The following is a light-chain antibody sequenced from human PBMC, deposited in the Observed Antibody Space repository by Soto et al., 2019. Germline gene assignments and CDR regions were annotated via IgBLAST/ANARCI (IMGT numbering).Light chain of an antibody. CDR3: SSYTSSSTHYV. CDR1: SSDVGGYNY. J-gene: IGLJ1*01. CDR2: DVS. Sequence: QSVLTQPASVSGSPGQSITISCTGTSSDVGGYNYVSWYQQHPGKAPKLMIYDVSNRPSGVSNRFSGSKSGNTASLTISRLQAEDEADYYCSSYTSSSTHYVFGNGTKVIV. V-gene: IGLV2-14*01.